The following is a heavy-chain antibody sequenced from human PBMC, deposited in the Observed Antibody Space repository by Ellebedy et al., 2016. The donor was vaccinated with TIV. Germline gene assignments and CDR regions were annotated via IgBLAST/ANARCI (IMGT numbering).Heavy chain of an antibody. D-gene: IGHD3-9*01. CDR3: ARDLVDILTGYYYIDF. Sequence: GESLKISXAASGFTFSTYNMNWVRQTPGKGLEWISYISSSSSTIYYADSVKGRFTISRDNAKNPLYLQMNSLRAEDTAVYHCARDLVDILTGYYYIDFWGQGTPVTVSS. CDR2: ISSSSSTI. CDR1: GFTFSTYN. V-gene: IGHV3-48*04. J-gene: IGHJ4*02.